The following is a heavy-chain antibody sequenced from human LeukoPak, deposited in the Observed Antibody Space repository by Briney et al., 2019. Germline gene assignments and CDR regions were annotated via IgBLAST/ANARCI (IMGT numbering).Heavy chain of an antibody. CDR2: ISSSSSTI. D-gene: IGHD6-13*01. J-gene: IGHJ4*02. CDR3: ASRGTGITTAALDF. Sequence: GGSLRLSCAASGFTFSDYTMNWVRQAPGKGLEWISYISSSSSTIYYADSVKGRFTVSRDNAMNSLYLQMNSLRAEDTAVYYCASRGTGITTAALDFWGQGTLVTVSS. V-gene: IGHV3-48*01. CDR1: GFTFSDYT.